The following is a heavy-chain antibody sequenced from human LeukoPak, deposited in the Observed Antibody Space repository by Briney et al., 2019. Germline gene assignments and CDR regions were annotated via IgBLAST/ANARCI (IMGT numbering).Heavy chain of an antibody. Sequence: PSETLSLTCTVSGGSISSYYWSWIRQPPGKGLEWIGYIYYSGSINYNPSLKSRVTISVDTSKNQFSLKLSSVTAADTAVYYCARDRGAAAGSDAFDIWGQGTMVTVSS. V-gene: IGHV4-59*01. CDR3: ARDRGAAAGSDAFDI. D-gene: IGHD6-13*01. J-gene: IGHJ3*02. CDR1: GGSISSYY. CDR2: IYYSGSI.